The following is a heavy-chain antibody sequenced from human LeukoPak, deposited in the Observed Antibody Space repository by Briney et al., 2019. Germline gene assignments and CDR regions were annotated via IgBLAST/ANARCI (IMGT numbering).Heavy chain of an antibody. CDR1: GFIFSNYW. V-gene: IGHV3-7*01. J-gene: IGHJ3*02. D-gene: IGHD3-10*01. CDR3: ARLRFPSDGAAFDI. Sequence: GGSLRLSCAASGFIFSNYWMTWVRQAPGKGLEWVANIKYDGSEKNSVGSVKGRFTISRGKAENSLDLPMNSLRVDDPAVYYCARLRFPSDGAAFDIWGQGTLVTVSS. CDR2: IKYDGSEK.